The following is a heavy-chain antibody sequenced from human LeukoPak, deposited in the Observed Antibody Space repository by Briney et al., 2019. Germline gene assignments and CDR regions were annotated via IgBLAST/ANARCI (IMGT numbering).Heavy chain of an antibody. Sequence: PSETLSLTCAVSGGSISSSNWWSWVRQPPGKGLEWIGEIYHSGSTNYNPSLKSRVTISVDKSKNQFSLKLSSVTAADTAVHYCARSTAAAGTTDYWGQGTLVTVSS. CDR2: IYHSGST. CDR1: GGSISSSNW. D-gene: IGHD6-13*01. CDR3: ARSTAAAGTTDY. V-gene: IGHV4-4*02. J-gene: IGHJ4*02.